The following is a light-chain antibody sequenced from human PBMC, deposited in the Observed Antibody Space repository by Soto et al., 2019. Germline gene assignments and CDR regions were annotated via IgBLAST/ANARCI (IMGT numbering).Light chain of an antibody. CDR1: HGVSSSY. CDR2: GAS. V-gene: IGKV3-20*01. CDR3: QQYGASVT. Sequence: EIVLTQSPGTLSLSPGEGATLSCRASHGVSSSYLAWYQHKPGQAPRLLIYGASSRASGIPDRFSGSGSGTDFTLTINRLEPEDLAVYYCQQYGASVTFGPGTKVDLK. J-gene: IGKJ3*01.